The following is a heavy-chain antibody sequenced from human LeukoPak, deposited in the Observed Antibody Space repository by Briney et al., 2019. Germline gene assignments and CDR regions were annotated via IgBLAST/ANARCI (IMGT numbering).Heavy chain of an antibody. CDR1: GGPIRSDY. J-gene: IGHJ4*02. Sequence: SETLSLTCTVSGGPIRSDYWSWIRQPAGKGLEWIGRISGSGTTNYNPSLKSRVTVSVDTSKNQFSLKLNSVTAADTAVYYCARDRGSGWYENWGQGTPVTVSS. CDR2: ISGSGTT. CDR3: ARDRGSGWYEN. V-gene: IGHV4-4*07. D-gene: IGHD6-19*01.